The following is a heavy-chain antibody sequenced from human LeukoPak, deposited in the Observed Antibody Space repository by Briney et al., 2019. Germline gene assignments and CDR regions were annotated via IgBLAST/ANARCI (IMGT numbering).Heavy chain of an antibody. V-gene: IGHV3-7*03. D-gene: IGHD1-26*01. CDR3: ARDKIVGATNFGY. J-gene: IGHJ4*02. Sequence: GGSLRLSCAASGFSFSNYWMSWVRQVPGKGLEWVANIKQDGSEKYYVDSVKGRFTISRDNARNSLYLQMNSLRAEDTAIYYCARDKIVGATNFGYWGQGTLVTVSS. CDR2: IKQDGSEK. CDR1: GFSFSNYW.